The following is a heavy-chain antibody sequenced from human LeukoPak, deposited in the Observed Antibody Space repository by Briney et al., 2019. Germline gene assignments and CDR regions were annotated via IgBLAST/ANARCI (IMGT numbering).Heavy chain of an antibody. J-gene: IGHJ6*03. Sequence: SGGSLRLSCAASGFIFSNYNMNWVRQAPGKGLEWVSFISSSGSYIYFADSVKGRFTISRDNAKNSLYLQMNSLRAEDTAVYYCARKAVAGLDYYYYMDVWGKGTTVTISS. CDR2: ISSSGSYI. CDR1: GFIFSNYN. V-gene: IGHV3-21*01. D-gene: IGHD6-19*01. CDR3: ARKAVAGLDYYYYMDV.